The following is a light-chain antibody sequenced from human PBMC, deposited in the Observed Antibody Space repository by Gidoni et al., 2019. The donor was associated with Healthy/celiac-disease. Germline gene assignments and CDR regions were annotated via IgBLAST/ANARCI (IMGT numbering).Light chain of an antibody. J-gene: IGKJ4*01. V-gene: IGKV1-39*01. Sequence: DIQVNQSPSSLSASVGDRVTITCRASQSSSSYLNWYQQKPGKAPMLLIYAASSLQSGVPSRFSGSGSGTDFTLTISSLQPEDFATYYCQQSYSTPLTFGGGTKVEIK. CDR1: QSSSSY. CDR2: AAS. CDR3: QQSYSTPLT.